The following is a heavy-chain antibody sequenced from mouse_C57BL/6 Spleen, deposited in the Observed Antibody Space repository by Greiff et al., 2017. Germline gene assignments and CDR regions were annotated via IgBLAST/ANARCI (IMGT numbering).Heavy chain of an antibody. CDR2: IDPSDSYT. J-gene: IGHJ2*01. Sequence: VQLQQPGAELVMPGASVKLSCKASGYTFTSYWMHWVKQRPGQGLEWIGEIDPSDSYTTSNPKFKGKSTLTVDQSYSTSYMQLSILTSEDSAVYYCARCAYYGSSLYCFDYWGQGTTLTVSS. CDR1: GYTFTSYW. D-gene: IGHD1-1*01. CDR3: ARCAYYGSSLYCFDY. V-gene: IGHV1-69*01.